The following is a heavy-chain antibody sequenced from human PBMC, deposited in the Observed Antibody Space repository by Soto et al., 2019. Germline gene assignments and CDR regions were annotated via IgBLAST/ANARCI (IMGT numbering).Heavy chain of an antibody. CDR2: ISNSSSYI. D-gene: IGHD2-2*01. J-gene: IGHJ6*02. CDR1: GFTVSSYS. CDR3: ARDAVGIVVVPANMDV. Sequence: GGSLRLSCAASGFTVSSYSMNWVRQAPGKGLEWVSSISNSSSYIYYADSVKGRFTISRDNAKNSLYLQMNSLRAEDTAVYYCARDAVGIVVVPANMDVWGQGTTVTVSS. V-gene: IGHV3-21*01.